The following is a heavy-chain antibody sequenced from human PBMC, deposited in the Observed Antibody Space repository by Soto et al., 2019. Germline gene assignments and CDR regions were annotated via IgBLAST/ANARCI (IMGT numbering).Heavy chain of an antibody. CDR3: ARRGVVVVAADNDYYMDV. CDR1: GGSITGYY. Sequence: SETLSLICTVSGGSITGYYWSWIRQPPGKGLEWIGYMHYSGSTNYNPFLKSRVTMSVDTSKNQFSLKLTSVTAADTAVYYCARRGVVVVAADNDYYMDVWGKGTTVTVSS. J-gene: IGHJ6*03. D-gene: IGHD2-15*01. V-gene: IGHV4-59*08. CDR2: MHYSGST.